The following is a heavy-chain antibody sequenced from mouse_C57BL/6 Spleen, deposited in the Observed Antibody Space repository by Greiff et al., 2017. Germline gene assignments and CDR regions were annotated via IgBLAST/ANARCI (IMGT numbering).Heavy chain of an antibody. V-gene: IGHV5-9-1*02. CDR3: TREGELGWFAY. D-gene: IGHD4-1*01. CDR1: GFTFSSYA. CDR2: ISSGGDYI. Sequence: EVKLMESGEGLVKPGGSLKLSCAASGFTFSSYAMSWVRQTPEKRLEWVAYISSGGDYIYYADTVKGRFTISRDNARNTLYLQMSSLKSEDTAMYYCTREGELGWFAYWGQGTLVTVSA. J-gene: IGHJ3*01.